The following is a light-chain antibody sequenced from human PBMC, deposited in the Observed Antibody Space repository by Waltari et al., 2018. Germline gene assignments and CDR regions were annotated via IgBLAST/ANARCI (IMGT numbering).Light chain of an antibody. J-gene: IGKJ2*01. CDR1: QSVSPN. CDR3: QQYTNWPPGYT. CDR2: GAS. V-gene: IGKV3-15*01. Sequence: EIVMTQSPVTLSVSPGERATLSCRASQSVSPNLAWYQQKPGQAPRLLIFGASTRATGISTRFSGSGSGTEFTLTISSLRSEDFAVYYCQQYTNWPPGYTFGQGTKLEIK.